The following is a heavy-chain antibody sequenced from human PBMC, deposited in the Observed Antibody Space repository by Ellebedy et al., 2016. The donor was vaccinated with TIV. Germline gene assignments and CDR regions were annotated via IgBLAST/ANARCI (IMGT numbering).Heavy chain of an antibody. CDR2: ISYSGST. D-gene: IGHD1-26*01. Sequence: SETLSLTCAVSGGSISSSNWWSWVRQPPGKGLEWIGSISYSGSTYYNPSLKSRVTISVDTSKNQFSLKLTSVTAADTAVYYCVRGGGSYSDYWGQGTLVTVSS. V-gene: IGHV4-4*02. J-gene: IGHJ4*02. CDR3: VRGGGSYSDY. CDR1: GGSISSSNW.